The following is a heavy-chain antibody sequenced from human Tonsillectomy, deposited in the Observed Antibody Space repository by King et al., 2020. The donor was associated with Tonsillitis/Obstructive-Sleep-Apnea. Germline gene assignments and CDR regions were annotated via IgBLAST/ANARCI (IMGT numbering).Heavy chain of an antibody. CDR1: GFTFDDYA. J-gene: IGHJ4*02. D-gene: IGHD3-10*01. CDR3: AKGDPYYLQLGDY. V-gene: IGHV3-9*01. CDR2: ISWNSGSI. Sequence: VQLVESGGGLVQPGRSLRLSCAASGFTFDDYAMHWVRQAPGKGLEWVSGISWNSGSIGYAASVKGRLTISRDNAKNSLYLQMNSLRAEDTALYYCAKGDPYYLQLGDYWGQGTLVTVSS.